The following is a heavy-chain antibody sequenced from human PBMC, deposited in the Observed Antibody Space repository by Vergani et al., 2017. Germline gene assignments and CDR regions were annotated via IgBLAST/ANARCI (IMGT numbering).Heavy chain of an antibody. CDR3: AGPHYYDSSGLGAFDI. D-gene: IGHD3-22*01. J-gene: IGHJ3*02. V-gene: IGHV3-23*01. Sequence: EVQLLESGGGWVQPGGSLRLSCAASGFTFSSYAMSWVRQAPGKGLEWVSAISGSGGSTYYADSVKGRFTISRDNSKNTLYLQMNSLRAEDTAVYYCAGPHYYDSSGLGAFDIWGQGTMVTVSS. CDR2: ISGSGGST. CDR1: GFTFSSYA.